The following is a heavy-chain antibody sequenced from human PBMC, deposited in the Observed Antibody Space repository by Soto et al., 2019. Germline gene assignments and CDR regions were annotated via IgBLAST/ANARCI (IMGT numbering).Heavy chain of an antibody. D-gene: IGHD3-10*01. CDR1: GVTFSSYS. CDR2: ISSSSSYI. CDR3: ARDRGISILDRLRTLEGFDS. J-gene: IGHJ4*02. Sequence: EVQLVESGGGLGKPGGSLRLSCAASGVTFSSYSMNWVRQAPGKGLEWVSSISSSSSYIYYADSVKGRFTISRDNAKTSLYLQMNSLRAEDTAVYYCARDRGISILDRLRTLEGFDSWGQGTLVTVSS. V-gene: IGHV3-21*01.